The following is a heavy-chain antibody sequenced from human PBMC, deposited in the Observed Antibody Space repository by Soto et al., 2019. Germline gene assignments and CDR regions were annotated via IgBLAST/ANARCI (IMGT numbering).Heavy chain of an antibody. CDR1: GGSTSSYY. J-gene: IGHJ5*02. CDR3: GRESRTDWFDP. Sequence: PSETLSLTCTVSGGSTSSYYWSWISQPPGKGPEWIGYIYYSGSTNYNPSIKSRVTMSVDTSKNQFSLKLSSVTAADTAVYCCGRESRTDWFDPWGQGTLVTVSS. V-gene: IGHV4-59*01. CDR2: IYYSGST.